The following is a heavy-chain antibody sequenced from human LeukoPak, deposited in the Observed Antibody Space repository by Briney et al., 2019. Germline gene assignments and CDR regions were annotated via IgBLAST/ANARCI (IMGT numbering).Heavy chain of an antibody. CDR3: AKDRGRYSYGSVDY. CDR2: ISGSGGST. J-gene: IGHJ4*02. D-gene: IGHD5-12*01. Sequence: PGGSLRLSCAVSGFAFSSYAISWVRQAPGKGLEWVSSISGSGGSTYYADSVKGRFTISRDNFKNTLYLQMNSLRVGDTAVYYCAKDRGRYSYGSVDYWGQGTLVTVSS. V-gene: IGHV3-23*01. CDR1: GFAFSSYA.